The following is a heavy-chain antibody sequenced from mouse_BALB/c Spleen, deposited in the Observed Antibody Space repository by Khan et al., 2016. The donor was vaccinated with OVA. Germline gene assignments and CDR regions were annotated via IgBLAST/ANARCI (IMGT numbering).Heavy chain of an antibody. Sequence: QVQLEQSGPEVVRPGVSVKISCKGSGYTFTDYVMHWVKQSHAKRLEWIGIISTYNGNKNYNQKLKGKATMTVDKSSTTAYLELARLTSGDYAIDYCARGGNGVDYLGQSTTLTVSS. CDR1: GYTFTDYV. CDR2: ISTYNGNK. V-gene: IGHV1S137*01. D-gene: IGHD2-1*01. J-gene: IGHJ2*01. CDR3: ARGGNGVDY.